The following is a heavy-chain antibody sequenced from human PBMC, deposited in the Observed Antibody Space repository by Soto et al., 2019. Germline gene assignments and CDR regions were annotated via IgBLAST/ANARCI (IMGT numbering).Heavy chain of an antibody. Sequence: QLQLQESGSGLVKPSQTLSLTCAVSGGSISSGGYSWSWIRQPPGKGLEWIGYIYHSGSTYYNPSLKSRVTIAGDRSKNQFSLKLSSVAAADTAVYYCASIHCGGDCYLASSFDYFDYWGQGTLVTVSS. CDR2: IYHSGST. CDR1: GGSISSGGYS. V-gene: IGHV4-30-2*01. CDR3: ASIHCGGDCYLASSFDYFDY. J-gene: IGHJ4*02. D-gene: IGHD2-21*02.